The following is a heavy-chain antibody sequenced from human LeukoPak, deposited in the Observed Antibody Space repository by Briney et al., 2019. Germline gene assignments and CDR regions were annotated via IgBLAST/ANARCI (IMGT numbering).Heavy chain of an antibody. J-gene: IGHJ4*02. V-gene: IGHV1-69*13. D-gene: IGHD3-22*01. CDR2: IIPIFGTS. Sequence: SVKVSCKASGGTFNRYAISWVRQAPGQGLEWMGGIIPIFGTSNYAQKFQGRVTITADEYSSKAYLELSSLRSEDTAVYYCARAASIYDSSAYYYLWWGQGTLVTVSS. CDR1: GGTFNRYA. CDR3: ARAASIYDSSAYYYLW.